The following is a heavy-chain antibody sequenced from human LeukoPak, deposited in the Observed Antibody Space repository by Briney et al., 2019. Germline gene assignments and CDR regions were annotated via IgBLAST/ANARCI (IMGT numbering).Heavy chain of an antibody. Sequence: GGSPRLSCAASGFIFSSYAMSWVRQAPGKGLEWVSAISSTGDSTYYADSVKGRFTISRDNSKNTLYLQMNSLRAEDTAVYYCAKDAPYYYDNSGYSDYWGQGTLVTVSS. J-gene: IGHJ4*02. CDR2: ISSTGDST. CDR3: AKDAPYYYDNSGYSDY. D-gene: IGHD3-22*01. V-gene: IGHV3-23*01. CDR1: GFIFSSYA.